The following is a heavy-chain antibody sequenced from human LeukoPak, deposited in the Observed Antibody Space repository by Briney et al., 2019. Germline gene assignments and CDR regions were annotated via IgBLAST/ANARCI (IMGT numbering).Heavy chain of an antibody. CDR1: KFTFNNYA. D-gene: IGHD3-10*01. CDR3: AKADYASGTYDAFDY. J-gene: IGHJ4*02. Sequence: GGSLRLSCLASKFTFNNYAMTWVRQAPGKGLEWVSSISGSGDNMDYADSVKGRFTISRDNSENTLYLQMNSLRGEDTAVYYCAKADYASGTYDAFDYWGQGTLVTVSS. V-gene: IGHV3-23*01. CDR2: ISGSGDNM.